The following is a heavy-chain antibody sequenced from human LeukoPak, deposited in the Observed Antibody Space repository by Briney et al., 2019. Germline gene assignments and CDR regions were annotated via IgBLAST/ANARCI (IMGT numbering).Heavy chain of an antibody. CDR2: ISYDGSNK. J-gene: IGHJ4*02. D-gene: IGHD6-13*01. Sequence: GRSLRLSCAASGFTFSSYAMHWVRQAPGKGLEWVAVISYDGSNKYYADSVKGRFTISRDNSKNTLYLQMNSLRAEGTAVYYCARDGVAAAGYFDYWGQGTLVTVSS. V-gene: IGHV3-30*01. CDR1: GFTFSSYA. CDR3: ARDGVAAAGYFDY.